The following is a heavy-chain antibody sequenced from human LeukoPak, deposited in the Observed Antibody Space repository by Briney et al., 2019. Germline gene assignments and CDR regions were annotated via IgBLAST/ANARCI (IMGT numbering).Heavy chain of an antibody. D-gene: IGHD2-21*02. CDR2: INPNSGGT. CDR1: GYTFTGYY. Sequence: GASVKVSCKASGYTFTGYYMHWVRQAPGQGLEWMGWINPNSGGTNYAQKFQGRVTMTRDTSISTAYMELSRLRSDDTAVYYCARGDRPLGYYYGMDVWGQGTTVTVSS. V-gene: IGHV1-2*02. CDR3: ARGDRPLGYYYGMDV. J-gene: IGHJ6*02.